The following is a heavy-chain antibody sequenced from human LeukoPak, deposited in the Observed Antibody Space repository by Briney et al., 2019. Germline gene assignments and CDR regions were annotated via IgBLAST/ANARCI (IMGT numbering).Heavy chain of an antibody. V-gene: IGHV4-39*01. CDR2: IYYSGST. J-gene: IGHJ4*02. Sequence: PSETLSLTCTVSGGSISSSSYYWGWIRQPPGKGLEWIGSIYYSGSTYYNPSLKSRVTISVDTSKNQFSLKQSSVTAADTAVYYCARVPVVVAATLFDYWGQGTLVTVSS. CDR3: ARVPVVVAATLFDY. D-gene: IGHD2-15*01. CDR1: GGSISSSSYY.